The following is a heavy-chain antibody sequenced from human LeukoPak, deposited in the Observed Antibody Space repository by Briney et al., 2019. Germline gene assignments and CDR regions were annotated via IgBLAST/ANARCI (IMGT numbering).Heavy chain of an antibody. CDR2: IYYSGST. Sequence: SETLSLTCTVSGGSISSSSYYWGWIRQPPGKGLEWIGSIYYSGSTNYNPSLKSRVTISVDTSKNQFSLKLSSVTAADTAVYYCARIAARHYYYYMDVWGKGTTVTVSS. D-gene: IGHD6-6*01. CDR1: GGSISSSSYY. CDR3: ARIAARHYYYYMDV. J-gene: IGHJ6*03. V-gene: IGHV4-39*07.